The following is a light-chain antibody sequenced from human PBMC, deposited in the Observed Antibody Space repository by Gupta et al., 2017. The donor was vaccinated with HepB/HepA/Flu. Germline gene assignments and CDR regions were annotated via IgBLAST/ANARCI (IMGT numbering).Light chain of an antibody. CDR1: QSIGTD. J-gene: IGKJ2*03. CDR2: GAS. Sequence: EIVMTQSPATLSVFPGARATLSCSASQSIGTDLAWYQQKPGQAPRLLIYGASTRATGIPARFSGGGSGTEFTLTVSSLQSQDIAVYFCQQYNNSSLPSFGQGTKLEIK. V-gene: IGKV3-15*01. CDR3: QQYNNSSLPS.